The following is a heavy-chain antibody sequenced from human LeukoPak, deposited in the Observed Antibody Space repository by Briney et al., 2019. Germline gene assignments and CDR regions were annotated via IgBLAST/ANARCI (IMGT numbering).Heavy chain of an antibody. CDR1: GGSFSGYS. CDR3: ARGSDLFYY. J-gene: IGHJ4*02. V-gene: IGHV4-34*01. D-gene: IGHD3-3*01. Sequence: SETLSLTCAVYGGSFSGYSWGWIRQPPGKGLEWIGVITQTGSTNFNPPPKSRVTMSLDTSNNQFSLKLSSVTAADTAVYYCARGSDLFYYWGQGTLVTVSS. CDR2: ITQTGST.